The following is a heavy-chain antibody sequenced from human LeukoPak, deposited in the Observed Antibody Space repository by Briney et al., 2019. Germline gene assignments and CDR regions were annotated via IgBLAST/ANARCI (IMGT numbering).Heavy chain of an antibody. J-gene: IGHJ4*02. Sequence: GGSLRLSCAASGFTFSSYGMHWVRQAPGKGLEWVAVISYDGSNKYYADSVKGRFTISRDNSKNTLYLQMNSLRAEDTAVYYCARGSHRDGYNLLVFGGSYYGDLFDYWGQGTLVTVSS. V-gene: IGHV3-30*19. D-gene: IGHD5-24*01. CDR1: GFTFSSYG. CDR2: ISYDGSNK. CDR3: ARGSHRDGYNLLVFGGSYYGDLFDY.